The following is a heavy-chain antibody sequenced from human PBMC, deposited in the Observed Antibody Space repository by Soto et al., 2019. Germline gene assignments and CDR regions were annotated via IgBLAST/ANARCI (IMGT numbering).Heavy chain of an antibody. Sequence: GASVKVSCKASGYTFTSYGISWVRQAPGQGLEWMGWISAYNGNTNFAKSLRGRVTMTTEASTSTAYMELRSLRSDDTAVYYCARGSSPVDFDYWGQGTLVTVSS. CDR3: ARGSSPVDFDY. CDR2: ISAYNGNT. J-gene: IGHJ4*02. V-gene: IGHV1-18*01. CDR1: GYTFTSYG. D-gene: IGHD6-13*01.